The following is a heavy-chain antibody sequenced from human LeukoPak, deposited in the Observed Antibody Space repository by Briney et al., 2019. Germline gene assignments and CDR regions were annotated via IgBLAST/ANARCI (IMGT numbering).Heavy chain of an antibody. D-gene: IGHD1-26*01. CDR3: ARVRGSHSYYYYYYMDV. CDR1: GGTFNSYA. CDR2: IIPIFGTT. V-gene: IGHV1-69*06. J-gene: IGHJ6*03. Sequence: SVKVSCKASGGTFNSYAISWVRQAPGQGLEWMGGIIPIFGTTNYARKFRGRVTLTADKSTRTAYMELSSLRSEDTAVYYCARVRGSHSYYYYYYMDVWGKGTTVTISS.